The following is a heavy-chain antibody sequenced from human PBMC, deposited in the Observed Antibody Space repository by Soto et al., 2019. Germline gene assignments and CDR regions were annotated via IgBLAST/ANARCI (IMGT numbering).Heavy chain of an antibody. CDR1: GGSFSSYA. Sequence: SVKVSCKASGGSFSSYAISWVRQAPGQGLEWMGGIIPIVGTGNYAQNFQGRVTITADESTSTAYMELSSLRSEDTAMYYCARDLRAAGRPGMDVWGQGTTVTV. J-gene: IGHJ6*02. D-gene: IGHD6-13*01. CDR3: ARDLRAAGRPGMDV. V-gene: IGHV1-69*13. CDR2: IIPIVGTG.